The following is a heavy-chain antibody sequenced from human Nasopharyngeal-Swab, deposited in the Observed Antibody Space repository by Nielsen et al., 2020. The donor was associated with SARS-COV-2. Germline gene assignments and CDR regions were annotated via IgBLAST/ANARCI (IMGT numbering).Heavy chain of an antibody. Sequence: GESLKISCAASGFTFSAYYMSWIRQAPGKGLEWISYISGSSTTINYADSVQGRFTISRDNAKSSLYLQMNNLSAEDTAVYYCARLMELPNDAFDIWGQGTMVTVSS. CDR2: ISGSSTTI. CDR1: GFTFSAYY. CDR3: ARLMELPNDAFDI. V-gene: IGHV3-11*01. J-gene: IGHJ3*02. D-gene: IGHD1-26*01.